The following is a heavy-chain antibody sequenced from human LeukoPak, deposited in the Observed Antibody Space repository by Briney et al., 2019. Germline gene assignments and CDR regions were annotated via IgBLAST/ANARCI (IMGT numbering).Heavy chain of an antibody. D-gene: IGHD1-1*01. V-gene: IGHV4-39*07. CDR2: IYDSGST. CDR1: GGSIRSSYYY. J-gene: IGHJ4*02. Sequence: SETLSLTCTVSGGSIRSSYYYWGWIRQPPGKGLEWIGSIYDSGSTNYSPSLKSRVTISVDTSKNQFSLKLSSVTAADTAVYYCARTKNWNPISTFDYWGQGTLVTVSS. CDR3: ARTKNWNPISTFDY.